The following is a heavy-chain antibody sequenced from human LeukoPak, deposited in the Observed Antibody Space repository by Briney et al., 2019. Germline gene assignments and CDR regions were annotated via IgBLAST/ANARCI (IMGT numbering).Heavy chain of an antibody. CDR2: IYSGGST. J-gene: IGHJ3*02. CDR3: ASRYSGIYTFEDAFDI. D-gene: IGHD1-26*01. Sequence: PGGSLRLSCAASGFTVSSNYMSWVRHAPGKGLEWVSVIYSGGSTYYADSVKGRFTISRDNSKNTLYLQMNSLRAEDTAVYYCASRYSGIYTFEDAFDIWGQGTMVTVSS. V-gene: IGHV3-66*02. CDR1: GFTVSSNY.